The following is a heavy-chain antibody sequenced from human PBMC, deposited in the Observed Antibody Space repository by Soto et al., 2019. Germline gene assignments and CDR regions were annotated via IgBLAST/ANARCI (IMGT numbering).Heavy chain of an antibody. Sequence: QVQLVESGGGVVQPGRSLRLSCAASGFTFSSYAMHWVRQAPGKGLEWVAVISYDGSNKYYADSVKGRFTISRDNSKNTLYLQMNSLRAEDTAVYYCASTGFDWSGMDVWGRGTTVTVSS. V-gene: IGHV3-30-3*01. CDR1: GFTFSSYA. CDR2: ISYDGSNK. J-gene: IGHJ6*04. CDR3: ASTGFDWSGMDV. D-gene: IGHD3-9*01.